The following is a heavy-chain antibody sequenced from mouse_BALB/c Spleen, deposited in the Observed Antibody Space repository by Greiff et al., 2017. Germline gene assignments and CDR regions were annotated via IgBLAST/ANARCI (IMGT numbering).Heavy chain of an antibody. V-gene: IGHV7-3*02. CDR1: GFTFTDYY. J-gene: IGHJ4*01. CDR2: IRNKANGYTT. CDR3: ARGEDYRYDDAMDY. D-gene: IGHD2-14*01. Sequence: EVQLVESGGGLVQPGGSLRLSCATSGFTFTDYYMSWVRQPPGKALEWLGFIRNKANGYTTEYSASVKGRFTISRDNSQSILYLQMNTLRAEDSATYYCARGEDYRYDDAMDYWGQGTSVTVSS.